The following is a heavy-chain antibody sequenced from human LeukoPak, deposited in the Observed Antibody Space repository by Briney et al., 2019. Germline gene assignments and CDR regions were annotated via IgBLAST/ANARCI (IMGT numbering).Heavy chain of an antibody. V-gene: IGHV1-46*01. CDR1: GYTFTSYY. D-gene: IGHD3-22*01. J-gene: IGHJ4*02. CDR2: INPSGGST. CDR3: ARASGDSSGYYHKGFDY. Sequence: EASVKVSCKASGYTFTSYYMHWVRQAPGQGLEWMGIINPSGGSTSYAQKFQGRVTMTRDTSTSTVYMELSSLRSEDTAVYYCARASGDSSGYYHKGFDYWGQGTLVTVSS.